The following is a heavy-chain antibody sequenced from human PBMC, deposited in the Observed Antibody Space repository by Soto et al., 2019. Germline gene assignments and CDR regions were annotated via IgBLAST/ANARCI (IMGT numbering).Heavy chain of an antibody. J-gene: IGHJ4*02. CDR1: GASITSTTSY. Sequence: SETLSLTCSVSGASITSTTSYWGWIRQSPGKGLEYIGSMYYSGRTFHNPSLKSRDTISVDTSKNQFSLKLSSVTAADTAVYYCERHTGRGDLDSWGQGTLVTVSS. D-gene: IGHD3-16*01. CDR3: ERHTGRGDLDS. CDR2: MYYSGRT. V-gene: IGHV4-39*01.